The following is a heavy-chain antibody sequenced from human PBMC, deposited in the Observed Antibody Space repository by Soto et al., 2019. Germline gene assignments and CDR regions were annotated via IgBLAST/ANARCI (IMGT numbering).Heavy chain of an antibody. V-gene: IGHV3-23*01. J-gene: IGHJ6*02. CDR2: ISGSGGST. Sequence: PGGSLRLSCAASGFTFSSYAMSWVRQAPGKGLEWVSAISGSGGSTYYADSVKGRFTISRDNSKNTLYLQMNSLRAEDTAVYYCAKETEDYYGSGSYYVDYYYGMDVWGQGTTVTVSS. CDR3: AKETEDYYGSGSYYVDYYYGMDV. CDR1: GFTFSSYA. D-gene: IGHD3-10*01.